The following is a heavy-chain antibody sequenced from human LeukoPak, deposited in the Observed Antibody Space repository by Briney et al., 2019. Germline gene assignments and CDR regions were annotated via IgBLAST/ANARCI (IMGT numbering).Heavy chain of an antibody. CDR2: INPNSGGT. D-gene: IGHD4-11*01. Sequence: ASVEVLCKASGYTFISYGISWVRQAPGQGLEGMGWINPNSGGTNYAQKFQGRVTMTRDTSISTAYMELSRLTSDDTAVYYCARDAIVRDYSNSDYWGQGTLVTVSS. V-gene: IGHV1-2*02. J-gene: IGHJ4*02. CDR3: ARDAIVRDYSNSDY. CDR1: GYTFISYG.